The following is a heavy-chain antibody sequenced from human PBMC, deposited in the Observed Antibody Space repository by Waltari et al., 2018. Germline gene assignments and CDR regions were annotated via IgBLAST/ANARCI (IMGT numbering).Heavy chain of an antibody. J-gene: IGHJ6*03. CDR2: IMPEISET. V-gene: IGHV1-69*02. CDR3: AGGDGGYYYYKMDV. Sequence: QVQLVQSGAEAKKPGSSVRVPCRATVGTFPSHSANWVRQAPGKGLEWMGRIMPEISETKYAVKFQGRITITADKSTGTVYMELSSLRSDDTAVYYCAGGDGGYYYYKMDVWGQGTTVTVSS. D-gene: IGHD3-10*01. CDR1: VGTFPSHS.